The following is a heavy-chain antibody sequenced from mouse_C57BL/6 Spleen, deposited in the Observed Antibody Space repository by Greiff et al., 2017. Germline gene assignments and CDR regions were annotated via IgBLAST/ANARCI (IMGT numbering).Heavy chain of an antibody. V-gene: IGHV1-69*01. J-gene: IGHJ1*03. Sequence: VQLQQPGAELVMPGASVKLSCKASGYTFTSYWMHWVKQRPGQGLEWIGEIDPSDSYTNYNQKFKGKSTLTVDKSSSTAYMQLSSLTSEDSAVYYCARSYGSSRYFDVWGTGTTVTVSS. CDR1: GYTFTSYW. D-gene: IGHD1-1*01. CDR3: ARSYGSSRYFDV. CDR2: IDPSDSYT.